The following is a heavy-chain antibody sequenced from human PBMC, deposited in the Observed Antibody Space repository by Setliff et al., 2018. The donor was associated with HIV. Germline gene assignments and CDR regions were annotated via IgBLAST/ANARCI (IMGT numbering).Heavy chain of an antibody. Sequence: SVKFCKASGGTFKNLAISWVRQAPGQGLEWMGGVIPSFATANYAQKFQGRITITADELTSTVYMDLNSLKSEDSAVYYCANPHDGGAFDVWGQGTAVTVSS. D-gene: IGHD1-1*01. V-gene: IGHV1-69*13. CDR2: VIPSFATA. CDR1: GGTFKNLA. J-gene: IGHJ3*01. CDR3: ANPHDGGAFDV.